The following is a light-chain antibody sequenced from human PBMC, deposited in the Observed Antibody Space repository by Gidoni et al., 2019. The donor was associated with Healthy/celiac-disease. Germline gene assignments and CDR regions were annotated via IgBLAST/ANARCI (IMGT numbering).Light chain of an antibody. CDR3: QQYGSSPPYT. J-gene: IGKJ2*01. CDR1: QSVSSSY. CDR2: GAS. V-gene: IGKV3-20*01. Sequence: EIVLTQSPGTLSLSPGERATLSCRASQSVSSSYLAWYQQKPGQAPRLLISGASSRATGIPDRFSGSGSGTDFTLTISRLEPEDFAVYYCQQYGSSPPYTFXQXTKLEIK.